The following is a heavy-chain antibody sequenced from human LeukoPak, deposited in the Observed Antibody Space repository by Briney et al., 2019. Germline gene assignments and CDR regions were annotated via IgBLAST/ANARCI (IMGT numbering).Heavy chain of an antibody. Sequence: PSETLALTCTFSGDFINKYHWTWTRQPPAKGLVWIGFLFSDGNTNYNPSLKSRLTILLDTSKNQFSLKLTSVTAADTAVYFCARGHYDLNLWGQGTLVTVSS. V-gene: IGHV4-59*08. CDR1: GDFINKYH. CDR2: LFSDGNT. D-gene: IGHD3/OR15-3a*01. J-gene: IGHJ5*02. CDR3: ARGHYDLNL.